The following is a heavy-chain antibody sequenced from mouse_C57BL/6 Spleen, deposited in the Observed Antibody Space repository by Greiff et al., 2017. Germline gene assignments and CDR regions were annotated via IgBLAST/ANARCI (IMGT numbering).Heavy chain of an antibody. Sequence: EVKLVESGPGLVKPSQSLSLTCSVTGYSITSGYYWNWIRQFPGNKLEWMGYISYDGSNNYNPSLKNRISITRDTSKNQFFLKLNSVTTEDTATYYCARDPSNGAMDYWGQGTSVTVSS. CDR3: ARDPSNGAMDY. CDR2: ISYDGSN. V-gene: IGHV3-6*01. CDR1: GYSITSGYY. J-gene: IGHJ4*01. D-gene: IGHD2-5*01.